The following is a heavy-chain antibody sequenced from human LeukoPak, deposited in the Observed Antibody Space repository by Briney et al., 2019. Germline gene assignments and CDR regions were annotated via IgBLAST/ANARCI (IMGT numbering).Heavy chain of an antibody. CDR1: GFSLRGYW. D-gene: IGHD6-19*01. V-gene: IGHV3-74*01. Sequence: GGSLRLSCVGSGFSLRGYWMHWVRQAPGKGLEWVSRSNGDGGWTNHADSVKGRFTISRDNAKNTVYLQMNSLRAEDTAVYYCGKTTTGYSSGRNPAWPVDYWGQGTLVTVSS. J-gene: IGHJ4*02. CDR3: GKTTTGYSSGRNPAWPVDY. CDR2: SNGDGGWT.